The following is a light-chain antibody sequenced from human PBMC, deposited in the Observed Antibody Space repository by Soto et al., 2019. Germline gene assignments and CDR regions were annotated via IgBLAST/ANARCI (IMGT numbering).Light chain of an antibody. CDR2: LGS. V-gene: IGKV2-28*01. Sequence: DIVMTQSPLSLPVTPGEPASISCRSSQSLLHSNGYNYLDWYLQKPGQSPQLLIYLGSNRASGVPGRFSGSGSGTDVTLKISRVEAEDVGVYYCMQALQTPPWTFGQGTKVEIK. J-gene: IGKJ1*01. CDR1: QSLLHSNGYNY. CDR3: MQALQTPPWT.